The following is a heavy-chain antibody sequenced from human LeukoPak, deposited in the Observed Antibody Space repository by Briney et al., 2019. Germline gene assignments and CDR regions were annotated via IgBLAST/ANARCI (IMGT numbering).Heavy chain of an antibody. J-gene: IGHJ4*02. CDR1: GFTFSSYG. CDR2: IRYDGSNK. Sequence: GGSLRLSCAASGFTFSSYGMHWVRQAPGKGLEWVAFIRYDGSNKYYADSVKGRFTISRDNSKNTLYLQMNSLGAEDTAVYYCARVQGHYVWGSLGHLSDYWGQGTLVTVSS. D-gene: IGHD3-16*01. V-gene: IGHV3-30*02. CDR3: ARVQGHYVWGSLGHLSDY.